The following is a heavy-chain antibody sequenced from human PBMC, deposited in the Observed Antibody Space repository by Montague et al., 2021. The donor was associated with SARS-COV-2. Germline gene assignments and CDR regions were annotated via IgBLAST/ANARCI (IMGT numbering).Heavy chain of an antibody. CDR2: IYWNDDK. Sequence: PALMKPTQTLTLTCTFSGFSLTTSGMGVDWIRQPPGKALEWLGLIYWNDDKFYNPSLKSRLAITKDTSKNQVVLSMTNVDPVDTATYFCSHRRGGFCSDGIGYWGKSFDYWGLGTLVTVSS. V-gene: IGHV2-5*01. D-gene: IGHD2-15*01. CDR3: SHRRGGFCSDGIGYWGKSFDY. J-gene: IGHJ4*02. CDR1: GFSLTTSGMG.